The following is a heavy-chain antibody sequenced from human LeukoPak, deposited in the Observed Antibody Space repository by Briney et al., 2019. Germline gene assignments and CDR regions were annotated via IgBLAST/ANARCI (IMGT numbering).Heavy chain of an antibody. Sequence: GGSLRLSCAASGFTFSNYWLSWVRQAPGKGLEWVSYIGTSSTTIYYADSVKGRFTISRDNAKNSLYLQMNSLRADDTAVYYCAREYCSSTSCYNLDYWGQGTLVTVSS. CDR1: GFTFSNYW. D-gene: IGHD2-2*02. V-gene: IGHV3-48*01. CDR2: IGTSSTTI. J-gene: IGHJ4*02. CDR3: AREYCSSTSCYNLDY.